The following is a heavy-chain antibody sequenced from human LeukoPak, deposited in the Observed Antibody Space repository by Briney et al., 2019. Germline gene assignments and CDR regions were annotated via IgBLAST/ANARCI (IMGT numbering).Heavy chain of an antibody. CDR2: IIPIFGTA. Sequence: ASVKVSCKASGGTFSSYAISWVRQAPGQGLEWMGGIIPIFGTANYAQKFQGRVTITADESTSTAYMELSSLRSEGTAVYYCARELIGDYPPFDYWGQGTLVTVSS. V-gene: IGHV1-69*13. J-gene: IGHJ4*02. CDR3: ARELIGDYPPFDY. CDR1: GGTFSSYA. D-gene: IGHD4-17*01.